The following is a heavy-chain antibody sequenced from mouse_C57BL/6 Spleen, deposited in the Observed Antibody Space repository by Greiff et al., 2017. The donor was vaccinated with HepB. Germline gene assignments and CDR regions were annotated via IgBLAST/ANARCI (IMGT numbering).Heavy chain of an antibody. CDR2: IDPETGGT. V-gene: IGHV1-15*01. CDR1: GYTFTDYE. CDR3: TRRWLLLRFAY. D-gene: IGHD1-1*01. Sequence: VQGVESGAELVRPGASVTLSCKASGYTFTDYEMHWVKQTPVHGLEWIGAIDPETGGTAYNQKFKGKAILTADKSSSTAYMELRSLTSEDSAVYYCTRRWLLLRFAYWGQGTLVTVSA. J-gene: IGHJ3*01.